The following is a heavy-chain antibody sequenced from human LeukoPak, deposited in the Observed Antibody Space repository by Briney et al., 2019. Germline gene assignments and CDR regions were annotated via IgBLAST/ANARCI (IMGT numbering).Heavy chain of an antibody. Sequence: SETLSLTCTVSGDSFCDYYWGWVRQPPGKGGEWGGSIYYSGSTYYNPSLKSRVTISVDKSKKQFSLKLSSVTAPDTAVYHCARHGSAGATHFDYWGQGTLVTVSS. CDR2: IYYSGST. CDR1: GDSFCDYY. J-gene: IGHJ4*02. D-gene: IGHD1-26*01. V-gene: IGHV4-39*01. CDR3: ARHGSAGATHFDY.